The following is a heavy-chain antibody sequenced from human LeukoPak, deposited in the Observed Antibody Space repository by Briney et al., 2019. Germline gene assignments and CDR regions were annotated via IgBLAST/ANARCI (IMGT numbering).Heavy chain of an antibody. V-gene: IGHV1-69*01. CDR3: ARGVNRYYYDSSGYRFDY. CDR1: GGAFSSFA. J-gene: IGHJ4*02. CDR2: IIPIFGTA. D-gene: IGHD3-22*01. Sequence: GSSVKVSCKASGGAFSSFAISWVRQAPGQGLEWMGGIIPIFGTANYAQKFQGRVTITADESTSTAYMELSSLRSEDTAMYYCARGVNRYYYDSSGYRFDYWGQGTLVTVSS.